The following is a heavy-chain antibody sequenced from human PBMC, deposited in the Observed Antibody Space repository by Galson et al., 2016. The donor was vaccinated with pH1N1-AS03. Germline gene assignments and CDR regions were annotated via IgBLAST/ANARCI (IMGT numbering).Heavy chain of an antibody. CDR2: ISSDGSNK. V-gene: IGHV3-30*04. CDR3: ARETVVGTGFEY. D-gene: IGHD6-19*01. Sequence: SLRLSCAGSGFTFSPNAMHWVRQAPGKGLEWVAVISSDGSNKYYSDSGKGRFTISRDSSKSTLYLQMNSLRAEDSAVYYCARETVVGTGFEYWGQGTLVTVSS. J-gene: IGHJ4*02. CDR1: GFTFSPNA.